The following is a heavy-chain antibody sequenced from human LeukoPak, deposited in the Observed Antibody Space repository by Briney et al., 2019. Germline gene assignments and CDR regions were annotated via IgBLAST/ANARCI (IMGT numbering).Heavy chain of an antibody. D-gene: IGHD7-27*01. CDR2: IKEDGSEK. V-gene: IGHV3-7*01. J-gene: IGHJ4*02. CDR1: GFTFRKHW. Sequence: GGSLRLSCAADGFTFRKHWMSWVRQAMGKGLECVAKIKEDGSEKHYVDSVKGRFTISRDNTKNSLYLQMNSLRAEDTAVYYCARDYTGGWNDNWGQGTLVIVSS. CDR3: ARDYTGGWNDN.